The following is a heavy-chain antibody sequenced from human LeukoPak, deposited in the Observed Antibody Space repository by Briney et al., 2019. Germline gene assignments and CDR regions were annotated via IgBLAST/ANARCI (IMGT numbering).Heavy chain of an antibody. V-gene: IGHV4-59*01. CDR1: GGSISSYY. J-gene: IGHJ5*02. D-gene: IGHD2-2*01. CDR3: ARSVGPAVIRPNWFDP. Sequence: SETLSLTCTVSGGSISSYYWSWVRQPPGKGLEWIGYIYYSGSTNYNPSLKSRVTISVDTSKNQFSLKLSSVTAADTAVYYCARSVGPAVIRPNWFDPWGQGTLVTVSS. CDR2: IYYSGST.